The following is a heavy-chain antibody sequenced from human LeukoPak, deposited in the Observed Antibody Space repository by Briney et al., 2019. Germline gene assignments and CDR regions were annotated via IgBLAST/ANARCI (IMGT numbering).Heavy chain of an antibody. V-gene: IGHV6-1*01. CDR1: GDTFSSNSAA. CDR3: ARSRSMTGNYYFYMDV. D-gene: IGHD1-14*01. Sequence: SQTLSLTCAIAGDTFSSNSAAWTWLRQSPSRGLEWLVRTYYRSKWSNDYAPSLEARITINPDTSRNQFSLQLNSVTPDDTAVYYCARSRSMTGNYYFYMDVWGKGTTVTVSS. CDR2: TYYRSKWSN. J-gene: IGHJ6*03.